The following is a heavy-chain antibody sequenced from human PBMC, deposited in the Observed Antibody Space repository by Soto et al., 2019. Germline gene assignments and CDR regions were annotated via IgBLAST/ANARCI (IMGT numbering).Heavy chain of an antibody. J-gene: IGHJ4*02. CDR3: ARYSGYDWSRKIFDY. CDR1: GGSFSGYY. Sequence: SETLSLTCAVYGGSFSGYYWSWIRQPPGKGLEWIGEINHSGSTNYNPSLKSRVTISVDTSKNQFSLKLSSVTAADTAVYYCARYSGYDWSRKIFDYWGQGTLVTVSS. D-gene: IGHD5-12*01. V-gene: IGHV4-34*01. CDR2: INHSGST.